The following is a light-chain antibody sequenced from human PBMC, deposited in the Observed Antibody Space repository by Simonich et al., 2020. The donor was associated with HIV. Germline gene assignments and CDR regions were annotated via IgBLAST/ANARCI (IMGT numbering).Light chain of an antibody. V-gene: IGKV1-13*02. CDR2: DAS. Sequence: IQMTQSPSSLSASVGDRVTINCRASQGVSNSLAWYQQKPGKAPKLLIYDASSLESGVPSRFSGSGSGTDFTLTISSLQPEDFATYYCQQFNSYPCTFGQGTKLEIK. J-gene: IGKJ2*02. CDR1: QGVSNS. CDR3: QQFNSYPCT.